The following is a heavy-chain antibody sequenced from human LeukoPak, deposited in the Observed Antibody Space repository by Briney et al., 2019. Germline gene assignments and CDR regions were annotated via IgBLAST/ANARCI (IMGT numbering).Heavy chain of an antibody. D-gene: IGHD6-19*01. J-gene: IGHJ4*02. CDR2: IWYDGSNK. CDR3: ARDYSSGSMDY. CDR1: GFTFSSYG. Sequence: PGGSLRLSCAASGFTFSSYGMHWVRQAPGKGLEWVAVIWYDGSNKYYADSVKGRLTISRDNSKNTLYLQMNSLRAEDTAVYYCARDYSSGSMDYWGQGTLVTVSS. V-gene: IGHV3-33*01.